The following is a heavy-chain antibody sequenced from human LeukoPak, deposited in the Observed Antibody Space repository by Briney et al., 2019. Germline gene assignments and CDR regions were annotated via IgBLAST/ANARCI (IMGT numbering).Heavy chain of an antibody. CDR3: ARHSAVAGLYYYYYMDV. V-gene: IGHV5-51*01. D-gene: IGHD6-19*01. CDR2: FFPGDSDI. CDR1: GYSFTNYW. Sequence: GESLKISCKGSGYSFTNYWIGWVRQMPGKGLEWMGIFFPGDSDIRYSPSFQGQVTISADKSISTAYLQWSSLKASDTAMYYCARHSAVAGLYYYYYMDVWGKGTTVTVSS. J-gene: IGHJ6*03.